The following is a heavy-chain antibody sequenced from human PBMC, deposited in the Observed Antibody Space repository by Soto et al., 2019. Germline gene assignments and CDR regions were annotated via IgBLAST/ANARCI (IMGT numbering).Heavy chain of an antibody. CDR2: MNPNSGNT. CDR3: ALVVPAVYYYYMDV. Sequence: ASVKVSCKAAGYTFTSYDINWVRQATGQGLEWMGWMNPNSGNTGYAQKFQGRVTMTRNTSISTAYMGLSSLRSEDTAVYYCALVVPAVYYYYMDVWGKGTTVTVSS. V-gene: IGHV1-8*01. D-gene: IGHD2-2*01. J-gene: IGHJ6*03. CDR1: GYTFTSYD.